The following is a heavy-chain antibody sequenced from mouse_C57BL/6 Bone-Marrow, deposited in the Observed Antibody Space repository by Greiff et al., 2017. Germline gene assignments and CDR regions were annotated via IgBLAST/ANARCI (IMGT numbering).Heavy chain of an antibody. CDR3: ARSYYSNPFAY. J-gene: IGHJ3*01. D-gene: IGHD2-5*01. CDR1: GYTCTDYN. V-gene: IGHV1-18*01. CDR2: INPNNGGT. Sequence: VQLQQSGPELVKPGASVKIPCKASGYTCTDYNMGWVKQSHGKSLEWIGDINPNNGGTIYNQKFKGKATLTVDKSSSTAYMELRSLTSEDTAVYYCARSYYSNPFAYWGQGTLVTVSA.